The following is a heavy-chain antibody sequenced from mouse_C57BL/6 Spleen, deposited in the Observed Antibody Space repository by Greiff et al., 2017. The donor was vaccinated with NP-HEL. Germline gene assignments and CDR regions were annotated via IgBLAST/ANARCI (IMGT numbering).Heavy chain of an antibody. J-gene: IGHJ3*01. CDR3: ARERYSSPWFAY. CDR2: IDPEDGET. Sequence: EVKLMESGAELVKPGASVKLSCTASGFNIKDYYMHWVKQRTEQGLEWIGRIDPEDGETKYAPKFQGKASITADTSSNTAYLQLSSLTSEDTAVYYCARERYSSPWFAYWGQGTLVTVSA. D-gene: IGHD2-14*01. V-gene: IGHV14-2*01. CDR1: GFNIKDYY.